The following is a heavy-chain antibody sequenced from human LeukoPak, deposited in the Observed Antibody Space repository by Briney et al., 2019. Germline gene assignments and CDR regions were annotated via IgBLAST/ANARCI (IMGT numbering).Heavy chain of an antibody. J-gene: IGHJ4*02. CDR2: ISAYNGNT. CDR3: ARDPDYYGSGSYGDY. V-gene: IGHV1-18*01. CDR1: GYTFTSYG. D-gene: IGHD3-10*01. Sequence: ASVKVSCKASGYTFTSYGISWVRQAPGQGLEWMGWISAYNGNTNYAQKLQGRVTMTTDTSTSTAYMELRSLRSDDTAVYYCARDPDYYGSGSYGDYWGQGTLDTVSS.